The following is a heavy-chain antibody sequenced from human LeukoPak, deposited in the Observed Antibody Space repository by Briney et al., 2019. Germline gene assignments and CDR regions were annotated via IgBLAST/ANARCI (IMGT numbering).Heavy chain of an antibody. J-gene: IGHJ4*02. CDR2: ISGSGGST. D-gene: IGHD2-15*01. CDR3: AREGFYCSGGSCHTGPFDY. V-gene: IGHV3-23*01. CDR1: GFTFSSYA. Sequence: GGSLRLSCAASGFTFSSYAMSWVRQAPGKGLEWVSAISGSGGSTYYADSVKGRFTISRDNSKNTLYLQMNSLRAEDTAVYYCAREGFYCSGGSCHTGPFDYWGQGTLVTVSS.